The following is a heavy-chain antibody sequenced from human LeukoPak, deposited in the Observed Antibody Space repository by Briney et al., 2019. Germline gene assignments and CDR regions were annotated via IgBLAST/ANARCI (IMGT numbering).Heavy chain of an antibody. J-gene: IGHJ5*02. CDR2: IYYSGST. Sequence: SETLSLTCTVSGGSISSSYWSWIRQPPGKGLEWIGYIYYSGSTNYSPSLKSRVTISVDTSKNQFSLKLSSVTAADTAVYYCARHGTSGTNLNWFDPWGQGTLVTVSS. D-gene: IGHD1-1*01. CDR1: GGSISSSY. CDR3: ARHGTSGTNLNWFDP. V-gene: IGHV4-59*01.